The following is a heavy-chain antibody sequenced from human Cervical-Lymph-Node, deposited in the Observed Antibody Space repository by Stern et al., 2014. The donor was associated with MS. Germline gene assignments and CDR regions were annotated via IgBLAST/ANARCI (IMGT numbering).Heavy chain of an antibody. J-gene: IGHJ4*02. CDR3: ARKDMAFDY. D-gene: IGHD5-24*01. CDR1: GYSFWTFW. Sequence: DQLVQSGAEVKKPGESLKISCKVSGYSFWTFWIGWVRQMPGKGLEWMGSIYPGDSDTRYSPPFQGQVTISVDKSRTTAYLQWSSLKASDTAMYYCARKDMAFDYWGQGTLVTVSS. V-gene: IGHV5-51*03. CDR2: IYPGDSDT.